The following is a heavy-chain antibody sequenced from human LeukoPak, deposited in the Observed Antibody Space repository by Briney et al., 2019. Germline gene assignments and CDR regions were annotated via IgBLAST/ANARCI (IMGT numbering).Heavy chain of an antibody. CDR2: IYTSGTT. Sequence: SETLSLTCTVAGGSISSGDYYWSWIRQPAGKGLEWIGRIYTSGTTNYNPSLKSRVTISVDTSKNQFSLNLSSVTAADTAVYYCARECSSTSCYGLGWYFALWGRGTLVTVSS. V-gene: IGHV4-61*02. J-gene: IGHJ2*01. CDR3: ARECSSTSCYGLGWYFAL. CDR1: GGSISSGDYY. D-gene: IGHD2-2*01.